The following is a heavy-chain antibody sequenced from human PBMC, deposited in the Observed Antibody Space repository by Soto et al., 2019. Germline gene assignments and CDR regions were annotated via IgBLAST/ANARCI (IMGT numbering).Heavy chain of an antibody. CDR1: GGSISSGGYY. CDR3: AASSGGAVRNGMDV. J-gene: IGHJ6*02. CDR2: IYYSGST. Sequence: QVQLQESGPGLVKPSQTLSLTCTVSGGSISSGGYYWSWIRQHPGKGLEWTGYIYYSGSTYYNPSLKSRVTISVDTSKNQFSLKLSSVTAADTAVYYCAASSGGAVRNGMDVWGQGTTVTVSS. V-gene: IGHV4-31*03. D-gene: IGHD3-10*01.